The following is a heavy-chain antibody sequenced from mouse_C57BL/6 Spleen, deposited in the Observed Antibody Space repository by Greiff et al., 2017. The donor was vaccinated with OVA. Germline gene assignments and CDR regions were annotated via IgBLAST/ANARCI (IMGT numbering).Heavy chain of an antibody. V-gene: IGHV1-59*01. CDR3: ARARYGYGGITDAMDY. J-gene: IGHJ4*01. CDR2: IDPSDSYT. Sequence: QVQLKQPGAELVRPGTSVKLSCKASGYTFTSYWMHWVKQRPGQGLEWIGVIDPSDSYTNYNQKFKGKATLTVDTSSSTAYMQLSSLTSEDSAVYYCARARYGYGGITDAMDYWGQGTSVTVSS. D-gene: IGHD2-2*01. CDR1: GYTFTSYW.